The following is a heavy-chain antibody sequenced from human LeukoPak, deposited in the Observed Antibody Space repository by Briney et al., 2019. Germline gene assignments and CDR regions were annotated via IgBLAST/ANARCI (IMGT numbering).Heavy chain of an antibody. J-gene: IGHJ4*02. CDR3: ARGKVVTGIDY. Sequence: GGSLRLSCAASGFTFSRYAMSWVRQAPGKGLEWVSGISGSGGSTYYADSVKGRFTISRDNSKNTLYLQMNSLRAEDTAVYYCARGKVVTGIDYWGQGTLVTVSS. D-gene: IGHD2-21*02. V-gene: IGHV3-23*01. CDR2: ISGSGGST. CDR1: GFTFSRYA.